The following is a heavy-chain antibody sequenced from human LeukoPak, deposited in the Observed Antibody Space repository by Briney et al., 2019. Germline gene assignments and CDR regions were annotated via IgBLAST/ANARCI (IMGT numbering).Heavy chain of an antibody. CDR1: EFTFSSYA. CDR2: ISGSGGST. D-gene: IGHD3-16*02. J-gene: IGHJ3*02. V-gene: IGHV3-23*01. CDR3: AKTRRRVTFGGVIGHDAFDI. Sequence: GGSLRLSCAASEFTFSSYAMSWVRQAPGKGLEWVSAISGSGGSTYYADSVKGRFTISRDNSKNTLYLQMNSLRAEDTAVYYCAKTRRRVTFGGVIGHDAFDIWGQGTMVTVSS.